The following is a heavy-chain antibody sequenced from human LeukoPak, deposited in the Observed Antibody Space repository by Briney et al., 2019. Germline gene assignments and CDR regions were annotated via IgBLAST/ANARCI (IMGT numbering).Heavy chain of an antibody. CDR1: GYSISSGYY. CDR3: AREYRSSWYLNWFDP. V-gene: IGHV4-38-2*02. Sequence: SETLSLTCTVSGYSISSGYYWGWIRQSPGKGLEWIGSIYNSGSTYYNPSPKSRVTISIDTSKNQFSLKLSSVTAADTAVYYCAREYRSSWYLNWFDPWGQGTLVTVSS. D-gene: IGHD6-13*01. CDR2: IYNSGST. J-gene: IGHJ5*02.